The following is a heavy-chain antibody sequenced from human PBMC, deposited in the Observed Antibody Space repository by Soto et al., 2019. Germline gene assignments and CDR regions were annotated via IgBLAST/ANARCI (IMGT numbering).Heavy chain of an antibody. V-gene: IGHV3-7*01. D-gene: IGHD3-10*01. J-gene: IGHJ4*01. CDR2: IKLDASEK. CDR1: GFTFSFYW. Sequence: EVQLVESGGGLVQPGGSLRLSCAASGFTFSFYWMSWVRQAPGKGLEWLGTIKLDASEKKYVDSVKGRFTMSRDNAKNSLYLQIDSLRAEDTAVYYCARDSRYGSGASVKHYLDFWGRGTLVTVSS. CDR3: ARDSRYGSGASVKHYLDF.